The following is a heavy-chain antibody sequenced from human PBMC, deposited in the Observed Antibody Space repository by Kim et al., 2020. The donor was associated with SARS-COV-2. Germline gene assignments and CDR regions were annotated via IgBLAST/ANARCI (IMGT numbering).Heavy chain of an antibody. CDR1: GFTFSSYA. CDR2: ISGSGGNT. CDR3: AKVHGQIEGVYYYYGIDV. Sequence: GGSLRLSCAASGFTFSSYAMTWVRQAPGKGLEWVSAISGSGGNTYYADSVKGRFTISRDNSKNTLCLQMNSLRAEDTAVYYCAKVHGQIEGVYYYYGIDVWGQGTTVTVSS. D-gene: IGHD3-16*01. J-gene: IGHJ6*02. V-gene: IGHV3-23*01.